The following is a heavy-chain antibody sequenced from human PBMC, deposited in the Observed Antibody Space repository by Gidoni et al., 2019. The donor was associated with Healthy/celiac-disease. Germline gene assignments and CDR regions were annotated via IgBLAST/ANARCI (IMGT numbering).Heavy chain of an antibody. CDR2: IYYSGST. Sequence: QVQLQESGPGLVKPSQTLSLTCTFSGGSISSGGYYCSWLRQHPGKGLEWIGYIYYSGSTYYNPSLKSRVTISVDTSKNQFSLKLSSVTAADTAVYYCARGVVVVPAAILSYYYYYGMDVWGQGTTVTVSS. D-gene: IGHD2-2*02. CDR1: GGSISSGGYY. V-gene: IGHV4-31*03. J-gene: IGHJ6*02. CDR3: ARGVVVVPAAILSYYYYYGMDV.